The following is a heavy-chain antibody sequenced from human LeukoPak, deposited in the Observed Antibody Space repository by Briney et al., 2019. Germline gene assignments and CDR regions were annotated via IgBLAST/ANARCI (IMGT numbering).Heavy chain of an antibody. CDR2: INHSGST. CDR3: ARGGYDFWSGYPFDY. D-gene: IGHD3-3*01. J-gene: IGHJ4*02. CDR1: GGSFSGYY. V-gene: IGHV4-34*01. Sequence: SETLSLTCAVYGGSFSGYYWSWIRHPPGKGLEWIGEINHSGSTNYNPSLKSRVTISVDTSKNQFSLKLSSVTAADTAVYYCARGGYDFWSGYPFDYWGQGTLVTVSS.